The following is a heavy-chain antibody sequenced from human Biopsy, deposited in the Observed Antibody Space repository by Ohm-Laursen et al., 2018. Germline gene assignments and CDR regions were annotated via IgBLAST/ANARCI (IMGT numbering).Heavy chain of an antibody. J-gene: IGHJ2*01. Sequence: SSVKVSCKASGGTFTNHAVGWVRQAPGQGLEWVGSSIPFFNTANYADKFQGRVTLTADKSTTTAYMELSSLRSEDTAIYYCARFPLGAYDDSGSYRAVEHWYFDLWGRGTLVTVSS. V-gene: IGHV1-69*06. CDR3: ARFPLGAYDDSGSYRAVEHWYFDL. CDR2: SIPFFNTA. D-gene: IGHD3-22*01. CDR1: GGTFTNHA.